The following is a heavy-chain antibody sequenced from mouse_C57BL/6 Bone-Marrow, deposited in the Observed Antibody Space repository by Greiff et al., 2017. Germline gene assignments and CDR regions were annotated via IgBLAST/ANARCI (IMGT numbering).Heavy chain of an antibody. J-gene: IGHJ4*01. CDR2: IRSKSNNYAT. CDR3: GSYFDAMDY. V-gene: IGHV10-1*01. D-gene: IGHD2-1*01. CDR1: GFSFNTYA. Sequence: EVKVVESGGGLVQPKGSLKLSCAASGFSFNTYAMNWVRQAPGQGLEWVARIRSKSNNYATYYADSVKDRFTISRDDSESMLYLQMNNLKTEDTAMYYCGSYFDAMDYWGQGTSVTVSS.